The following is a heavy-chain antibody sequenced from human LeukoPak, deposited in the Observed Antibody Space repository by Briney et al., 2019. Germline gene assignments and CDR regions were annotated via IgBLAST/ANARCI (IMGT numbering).Heavy chain of an antibody. D-gene: IGHD2-2*02. V-gene: IGHV4-38-2*02. Sequence: PSETLSLTCTVSGYSISSGYYWGWIRQPPGKGLEWIGSIYHSGSTYYNPSLKSRVTMSVDTSKNQFSLKLSSVTAADTAVYYCARDSPTADIVVVPAAILIDWGQGTLVTVSS. CDR3: ARDSPTADIVVVPAAILID. CDR1: GYSISSGYY. CDR2: IYHSGST. J-gene: IGHJ4*02.